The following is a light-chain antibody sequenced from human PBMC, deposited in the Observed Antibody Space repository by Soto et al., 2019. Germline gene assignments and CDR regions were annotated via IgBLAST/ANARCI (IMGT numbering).Light chain of an antibody. J-gene: IGKJ4*01. CDR1: QGINNW. Sequence: DIQMTQSSSSVSASVGDRVTITCRASQGINNWLAWYQQKPGEPPKLLIYTTSNLQSGVPSRFSGSGSGTDFTLTISSLQPEDFATYYCQQANSFPLTFGGGTKVEIK. V-gene: IGKV1D-12*01. CDR2: TTS. CDR3: QQANSFPLT.